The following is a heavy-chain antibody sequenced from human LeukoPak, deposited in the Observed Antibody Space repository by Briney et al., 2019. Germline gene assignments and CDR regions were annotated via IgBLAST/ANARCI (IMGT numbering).Heavy chain of an antibody. J-gene: IGHJ6*02. D-gene: IGHD2/OR15-2a*01. Sequence: GGSLRLSCAASGFTFSNYWMSWVRQAPGKGLEGVANIKQDGSVNFYVDSVKGRFTISRDNSKNTLHLQMNSLRVEDTAVYYCARDPFQAQYYYYCMDVWGQGTTVTVSS. CDR3: ARDPFQAQYYYYCMDV. V-gene: IGHV3-7*01. CDR1: GFTFSNYW. CDR2: IKQDGSVN.